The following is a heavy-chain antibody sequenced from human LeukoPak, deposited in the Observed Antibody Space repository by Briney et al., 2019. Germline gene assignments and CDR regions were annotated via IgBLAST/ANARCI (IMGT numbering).Heavy chain of an antibody. D-gene: IGHD6-13*01. CDR1: GFTFDDYG. J-gene: IGHJ4*02. V-gene: IGHV3-20*04. CDR2: INWNGGST. CDR3: ARVSVIAAAGPFDY. Sequence: GGSLRLSCAASGFTFDDYGMSWVRQAPGKGLEWVSGINWNGGSTGYADSVKGRFTISRDNAKNSLYLQMNSLRAEDTALYYCARVSVIAAAGPFDYWGQGTLVTVSS.